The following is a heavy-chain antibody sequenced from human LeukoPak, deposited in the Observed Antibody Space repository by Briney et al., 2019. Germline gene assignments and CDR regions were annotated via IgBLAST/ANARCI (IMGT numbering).Heavy chain of an antibody. V-gene: IGHV1-69*01. Sequence: ASGKVSYKAFEGMFSSYVISWVRQAPGHGLEWMGGIIPIFGTANYAQKFQGRVTNTADESTSTAYMELSRLRSEDTAVYYCSRIGGWYVSGQYWFDPWGQGTLVTVSS. CDR1: EGMFSSYV. D-gene: IGHD6-19*01. CDR3: SRIGGWYVSGQYWFDP. CDR2: IIPIFGTA. J-gene: IGHJ5*02.